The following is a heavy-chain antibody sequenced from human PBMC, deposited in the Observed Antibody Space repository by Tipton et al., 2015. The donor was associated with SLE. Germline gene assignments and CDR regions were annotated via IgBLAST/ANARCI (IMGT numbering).Heavy chain of an antibody. Sequence: TLSLTCAVSGYSISSGYYWGWIRQPPGKGLEWIGSIYHSGSTYYNPSLKSRVTISVDTSKNQFSLKLSSVTAADTAVYYCASGWYSGYEGLSFDYWGQGTLVTVSS. V-gene: IGHV4-38-2*01. CDR1: GYSISSGYY. D-gene: IGHD5-12*01. CDR3: ASGWYSGYEGLSFDY. CDR2: IYHSGST. J-gene: IGHJ4*02.